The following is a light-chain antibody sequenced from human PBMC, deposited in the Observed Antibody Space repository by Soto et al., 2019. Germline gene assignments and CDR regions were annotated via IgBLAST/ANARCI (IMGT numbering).Light chain of an antibody. V-gene: IGKV1-33*01. J-gene: IGKJ2*03. CDR2: DAT. Sequence: IQMTQSPLFLSASVGERVTISCQASQDISNSLNWFQQKPGRAPKLLIYDATMLERGAPSRFSGGGSGTHFTLTINNVQHEDVATFYCQQYDSFPYSFGQGTKLEIK. CDR1: QDISNS. CDR3: QQYDSFPYS.